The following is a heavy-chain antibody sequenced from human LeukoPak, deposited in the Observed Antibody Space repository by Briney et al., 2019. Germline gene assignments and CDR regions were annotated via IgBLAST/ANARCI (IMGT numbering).Heavy chain of an antibody. J-gene: IGHJ4*02. CDR3: SKNEAVVTASSSSH. CDR1: GFTFSSYA. CDR2: ISGSGGRT. Sequence: GRSLRLSCAASGFTFSSYAMTWGRQAPRKGLELVSGISGSGGRTHYADSVKGRFTISRDNTKNNLYLQMNRLRAEDTAVYYCSKNEAVVTASSSSHWGQGTLVTVSS. V-gene: IGHV3-23*01. D-gene: IGHD2-21*02.